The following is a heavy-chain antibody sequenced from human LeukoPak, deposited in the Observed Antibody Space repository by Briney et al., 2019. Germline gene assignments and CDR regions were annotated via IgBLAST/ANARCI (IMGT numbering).Heavy chain of an antibody. CDR1: GGSISSGSYY. CDR2: IYTTGST. CDR3: ARDSGGGSGSYYRYFDY. J-gene: IGHJ4*02. V-gene: IGHV4-61*02. Sequence: PSQTLSLTCNVSGGSISSGSYYWSWIRQPAGKGLEWIGRIYTTGSTYYNPSLKSRVTMSVDTSKNQFSLRLSSVTAADTAVYYCARDSGGGSGSYYRYFDYWGQGTLVTVSS. D-gene: IGHD3-10*01.